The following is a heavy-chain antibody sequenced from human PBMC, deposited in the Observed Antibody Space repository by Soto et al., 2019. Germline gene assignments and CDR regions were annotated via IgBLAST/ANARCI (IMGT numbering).Heavy chain of an antibody. CDR3: ARDRSSGDTIDY. D-gene: IGHD6-19*01. CDR2: IYHSGGT. V-gene: IGHV4-4*02. CDR1: GGSISSNYW. Sequence: QVQLQESGPGLVKPSGTLSLTCAVSGGSISSNYWWSWVRQSPGKGLEWIGEIYHSGGTNYNPSLKSRVTISVDKSKNQFPLKLNSVTAADTAVYYCARDRSSGDTIDYWGQGTLVTVSS. J-gene: IGHJ4*02.